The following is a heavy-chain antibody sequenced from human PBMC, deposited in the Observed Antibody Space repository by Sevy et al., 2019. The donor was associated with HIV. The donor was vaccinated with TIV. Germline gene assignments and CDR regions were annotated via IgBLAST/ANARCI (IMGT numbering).Heavy chain of an antibody. V-gene: IGHV1-18*01. D-gene: IGHD6-19*01. CDR3: ARSRKRYCIGWDPLVDY. CDR1: GYTFTSYG. Sequence: ASVKVSCKASGYTFTSYGISWVRQAPGQGLEWMGWISGYNGNRNYAQKLQGRVTMTTDTSTGTAYMELRSLGSDDTAVYYCARSRKRYCIGWDPLVDYWGQGTLVTVSS. CDR2: ISGYNGNR. J-gene: IGHJ4*02.